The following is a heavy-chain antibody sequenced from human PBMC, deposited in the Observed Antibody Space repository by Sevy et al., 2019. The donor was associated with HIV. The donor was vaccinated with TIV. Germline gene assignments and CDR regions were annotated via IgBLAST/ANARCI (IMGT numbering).Heavy chain of an antibody. CDR3: VKGGVTWELLDY. V-gene: IGHV3-30*18. D-gene: IGHD1-26*01. J-gene: IGHJ4*02. CDR1: GFIFSSYS. CDR2: ISYDGSSK. Sequence: GGSLRLSCAASGFIFSSYSMHWVRQAPGKGLEWVTIISYDGSSKYYADSVKGRFTISRDNSENILYLQMNSLRTDDTAVYYCVKGGVTWELLDYWGQGTLVTVSS.